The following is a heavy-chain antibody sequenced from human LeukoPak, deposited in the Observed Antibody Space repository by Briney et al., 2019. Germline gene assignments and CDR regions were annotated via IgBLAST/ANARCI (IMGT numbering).Heavy chain of an antibody. Sequence: GASVKVSCKASGYTFTSYGISWVRQAPGQGLEWMGWISAYNGNTNYAQKLQGRVTMTTDTSTSTAYMELRSLRSDDTAVYYCATSPYYDFWSGYHDALDIWGQGTMVTVSS. V-gene: IGHV1-18*01. J-gene: IGHJ3*02. CDR2: ISAYNGNT. CDR1: GYTFTSYG. D-gene: IGHD3-3*01. CDR3: ATSPYYDFWSGYHDALDI.